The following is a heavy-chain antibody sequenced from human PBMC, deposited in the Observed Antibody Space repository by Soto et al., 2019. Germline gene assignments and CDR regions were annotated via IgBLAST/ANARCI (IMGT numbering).Heavy chain of an antibody. Sequence: EVQLVESGGGLVKPGGSLRLSCAASGFTFSSYSMNWVRQAPGKGLEWVSSISSSRSYIYYADSVKGRFTISRDNAKNSLYLRMSSLRAEDTAVYCCARPGHDYFYYMDVWGKGTTVTVSS. CDR2: ISSSRSYI. CDR1: GFTFSSYS. V-gene: IGHV3-21*01. CDR3: ARPGHDYFYYMDV. J-gene: IGHJ6*03.